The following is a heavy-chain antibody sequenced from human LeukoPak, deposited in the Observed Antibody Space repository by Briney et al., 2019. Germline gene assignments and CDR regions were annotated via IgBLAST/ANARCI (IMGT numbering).Heavy chain of an antibody. CDR1: GFNVSGHF. CDR3: AREMGWLQCDP. V-gene: IGHV3-53*01. CDR2: IDNDAVT. D-gene: IGHD5-24*01. Sequence: GGSLRISCEVSGFNVSGHFMTWVRQAPGKGLEWVSAIDNDAVTDYTDSVQGRFTVSRDISKNTLYLQMHSLRTDDTAVYYCAREMGWLQCDPWGQGTLVSVSS. J-gene: IGHJ5*02.